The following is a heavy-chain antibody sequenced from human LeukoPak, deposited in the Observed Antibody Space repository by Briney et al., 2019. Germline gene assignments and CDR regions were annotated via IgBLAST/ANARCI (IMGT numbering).Heavy chain of an antibody. CDR2: INHDGNLY. CDR1: GFIFSQYF. CDR3: ARVGYSGWNFDD. Sequence: SGGSLRLSCAASGFIFSQYFMTWVRQAPGKGLEWVAMINHDGNLYYYMGSVKGRFTISRDSAKDSLSLQMNSLRADDTAVYYCARVGYSGWNFDDWGQGTLVTVSS. J-gene: IGHJ4*02. D-gene: IGHD5-12*01. V-gene: IGHV3-7*03.